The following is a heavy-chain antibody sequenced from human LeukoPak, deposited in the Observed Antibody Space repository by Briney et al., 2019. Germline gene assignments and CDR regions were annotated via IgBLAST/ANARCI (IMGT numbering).Heavy chain of an antibody. Sequence: SETLSLTCTVSGGSISSYYWSWIRQPAGKGLEWIGRIYTSGSTNYNPSLKSRVTMSVDTSKNQFSLKLSSVTAADTAVYYCASYYYYDSGGYYSDAFDIWGQGTMVTVSS. J-gene: IGHJ3*02. CDR2: IYTSGST. CDR3: ASYYYYDSGGYYSDAFDI. CDR1: GGSISSYY. D-gene: IGHD3-22*01. V-gene: IGHV4-4*07.